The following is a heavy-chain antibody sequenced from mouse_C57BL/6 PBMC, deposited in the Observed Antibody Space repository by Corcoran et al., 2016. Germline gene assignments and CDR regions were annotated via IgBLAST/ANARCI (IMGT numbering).Heavy chain of an antibody. CDR3: ARGTTCY. Sequence: EVQLQQSGPELVKPGASVKISCKASGYTFTDYYMNWVKQSHGKSLEWIGDINPNNGGTSYNQKFKGKATLTVEKSSSTAYMELRSLTSEDSAVYYCARGTTCYWCQGTSVTVSP. CDR2: INPNNGGT. D-gene: IGHD1-1*01. V-gene: IGHV1-26*01. CDR1: GYTFTDYY. J-gene: IGHJ4*01.